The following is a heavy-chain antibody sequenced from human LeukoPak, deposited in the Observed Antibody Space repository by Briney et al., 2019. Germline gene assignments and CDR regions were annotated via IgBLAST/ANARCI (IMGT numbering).Heavy chain of an antibody. V-gene: IGHV4-4*02. D-gene: IGHD2-8*01. J-gene: IGHJ4*02. CDR2: ISLSGLT. CDR1: GGSITSTNW. Sequence: SETLSLTCGVSGGSITSTNWWSWVRQPPGQGLEWIGEISLSGLTNYNPSFKSRVTMALDKSKNHLSLNLTSVTAADTAVYYCSRENGAFSPFGYWGQGTLVTVPS. CDR3: SRENGAFSPFGY.